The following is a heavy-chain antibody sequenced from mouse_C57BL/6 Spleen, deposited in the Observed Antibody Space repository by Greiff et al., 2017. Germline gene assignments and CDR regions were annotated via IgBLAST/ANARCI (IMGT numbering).Heavy chain of an antibody. J-gene: IGHJ1*03. D-gene: IGHD1-1*01. CDR3: ATYGSSSYWYFDV. CDR1: GYAFSSYW. CDR2: IYPGDGDT. V-gene: IGHV1-80*01. Sequence: QVQLQQSGAELVKPGASVKISCKASGYAFSSYWMNWVKQRPGKGLEWIGQIYPGDGDTNYNGKFKGKATLNADKSSSTAYMQLSSLTSEDSAVYFCATYGSSSYWYFDVWGTGTTVTVSS.